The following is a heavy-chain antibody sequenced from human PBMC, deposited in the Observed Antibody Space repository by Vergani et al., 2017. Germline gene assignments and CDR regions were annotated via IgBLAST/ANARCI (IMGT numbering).Heavy chain of an antibody. D-gene: IGHD3-9*01. CDR2: INSDGDST. V-gene: IGHV3-74*01. J-gene: IGHJ6*02. CDR1: GFTFSNYW. CDR3: AKGGPIFPYEMDV. Sequence: VQLVESGGGLVQPGGSLRLSCTASGFTFSNYWMQWVRQAPGKGLMWVSRINSDGDSTSYADSVKGRFTISRDNAKNTLYLQMDSLRAEDTAVYYCAKGGPIFPYEMDVWGQGTTVTVSS.